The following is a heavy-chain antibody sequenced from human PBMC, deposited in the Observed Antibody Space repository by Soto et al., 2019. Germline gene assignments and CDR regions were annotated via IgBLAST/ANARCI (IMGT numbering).Heavy chain of an antibody. D-gene: IGHD3-3*01. CDR3: AREVTIFGVVMLNFDY. CDR2: IYHSGST. CDR1: GGSISSGYY. J-gene: IGHJ4*02. V-gene: IGHV4-38-2*02. Sequence: SETLSLTCTVSGGSISSGYYWGWIRQPPGKGLEWIGSIYHSGSTYYNPSLKSRVTISVDTSKNQFSLKLSSVTAADTAVYYCAREVTIFGVVMLNFDYWGQGTLVTVSS.